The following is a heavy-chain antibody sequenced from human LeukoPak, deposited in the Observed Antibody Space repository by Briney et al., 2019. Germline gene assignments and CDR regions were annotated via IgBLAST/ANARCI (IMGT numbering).Heavy chain of an antibody. V-gene: IGHV1-46*01. CDR2: IKPSDGTT. J-gene: IGHJ4*02. D-gene: IGHD2-21*01. Sequence: ASVKVSCKASGYTFTTYYIHWVRQAPGQGPEWMGLIKPSDGTTIYAHNFQGRVTMTRDTSTSTVYMELSSLRSDDTAVYYCARDSHIAEVAYYFDYWGQGTLVSVSS. CDR1: GYTFTTYY. CDR3: ARDSHIAEVAYYFDY.